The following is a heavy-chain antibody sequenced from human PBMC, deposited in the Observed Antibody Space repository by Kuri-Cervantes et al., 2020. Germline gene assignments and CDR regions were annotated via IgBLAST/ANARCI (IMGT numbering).Heavy chain of an antibody. CDR3: ARQTGEGDRRYYYYMDV. D-gene: IGHD7-27*01. CDR2: IYYSGST. Sequence: SETLSLTCTVSGGSISSSSYYWGWIRQPPGKGLEWIGSIYYSGSTNYNPSLKSRVTISVDTSKNQFSLKLSSVTAADTAVYSCARQTGEGDRRYYYYMDVWGKGTTVTVSS. CDR1: GGSISSSSYY. J-gene: IGHJ6*03. V-gene: IGHV4-39*07.